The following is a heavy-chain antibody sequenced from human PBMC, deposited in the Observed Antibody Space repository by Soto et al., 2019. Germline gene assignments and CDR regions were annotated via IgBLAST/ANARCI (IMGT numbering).Heavy chain of an antibody. D-gene: IGHD3-22*01. Sequence: QVQLVQSGAEVKKPGSSVKVSCQASGGSFSDYAISWVRQAPGQGVEWMGGFIPMLGIADNAQKFQGRVIITADEYTSTVYMELSSLRSEDTAVYYCARDGDYYDSSGFQRDYHYYGMDVWGQGTTVTVAS. V-gene: IGHV1-69*01. CDR1: GGSFSDYA. J-gene: IGHJ6*02. CDR3: ARDGDYYDSSGFQRDYHYYGMDV. CDR2: FIPMLGIA.